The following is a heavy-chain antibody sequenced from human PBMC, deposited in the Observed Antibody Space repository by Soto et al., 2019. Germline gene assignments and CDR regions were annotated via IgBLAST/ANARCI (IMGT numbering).Heavy chain of an antibody. J-gene: IGHJ6*02. D-gene: IGHD5-18*01. CDR3: TTKYTAMDQLYYYYGMDV. CDR2: IKSKTDGGTT. Sequence: EVRLVESGGGLVKPGGSLRLSCAASGFTFSNAWMNWVRQAPGKGLEWVGRIKSKTDGGTTDYAAPVKGRFTISRDDSKNTLYLQMNSLKTEDTAVYYCTTKYTAMDQLYYYYGMDVWGQGTTVTVSS. CDR1: GFTFSNAW. V-gene: IGHV3-15*07.